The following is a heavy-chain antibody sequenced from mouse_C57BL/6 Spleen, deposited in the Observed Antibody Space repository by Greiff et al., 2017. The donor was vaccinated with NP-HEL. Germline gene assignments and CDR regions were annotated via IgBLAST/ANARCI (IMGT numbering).Heavy chain of an antibody. Sequence: EVQLQQSGAELVKPGASVKLSCTASGFNIKDYYMHWVKQRTEQGLEWIGKINSEDGDTKYAAKVKGQATITADTASNTLYLQMSSLRSEDTAVYYCARPTSCGSGLDYWGQGTTLTVSS. CDR2: INSEDGDT. J-gene: IGHJ2*01. CDR1: GFNIKDYY. D-gene: IGHD1-1*01. V-gene: IGHV14-2*01. CDR3: ARPTSCGSGLDY.